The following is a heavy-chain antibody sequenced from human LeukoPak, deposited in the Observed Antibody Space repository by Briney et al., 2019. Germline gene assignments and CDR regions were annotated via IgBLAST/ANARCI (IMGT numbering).Heavy chain of an antibody. D-gene: IGHD4-17*01. V-gene: IGHV2-5*01. Sequence: ESGPTLVKPTQTLTLTCSFSGFSLSTSGVAVGWIRQPPGEALEWLALICWNDDKRYSPSLKSRLTITKDTSRNQVVLTMTNVDPVDTATYYCTQLSRSPSFSMTAVTTFDSWGQGTLVTVSS. CDR1: GFSLSTSGVA. CDR3: TQLSRSPSFSMTAVTTFDS. J-gene: IGHJ4*02. CDR2: ICWNDDK.